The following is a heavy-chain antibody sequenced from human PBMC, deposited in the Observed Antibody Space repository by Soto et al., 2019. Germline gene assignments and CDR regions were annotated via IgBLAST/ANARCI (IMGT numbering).Heavy chain of an antibody. D-gene: IGHD4-17*01. J-gene: IGHJ6*03. V-gene: IGHV1-8*01. CDR2: MNPNSGST. Sequence: QVQLVQSGAEVKKPWASVKVSCKASGYPFTSYDINWVRQATGQGLEWMGWMNPNSGSTGYAQKFQGRVTMTRNTSISKAYIELSRLRSEDTAVYYCARSLRARRNYYDYYMDVWGKGTTVTVSS. CDR3: ARSLRARRNYYDYYMDV. CDR1: GYPFTSYD.